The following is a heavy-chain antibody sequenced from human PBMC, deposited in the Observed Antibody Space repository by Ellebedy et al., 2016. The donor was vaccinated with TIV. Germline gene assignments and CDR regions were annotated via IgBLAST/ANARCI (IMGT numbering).Heavy chain of an antibody. CDR2: ISSSSSYI. V-gene: IGHV3-21*01. CDR3: ASSTGGGYYGMDV. Sequence: GESLKISCAASGFTFSSYSMNWVRQAPGKGLEWVSSISSSSSYIYYADSVKGRFTISRDNAKNSLYLQMNSLRAEDTAVYYCASSTGGGYYGMDVWGQGTTVTVSS. J-gene: IGHJ6*02. CDR1: GFTFSSYS. D-gene: IGHD2-15*01.